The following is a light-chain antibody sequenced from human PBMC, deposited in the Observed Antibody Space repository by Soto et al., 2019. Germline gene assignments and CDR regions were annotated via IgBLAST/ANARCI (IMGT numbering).Light chain of an antibody. CDR1: QDISNY. V-gene: IGKV1-33*01. J-gene: IGKJ5*01. Sequence: DIPMTQSPSSLSASVGARVTITCQASQDISNYLNWYQQKPGKAPKLLIYDASNLETGVPSRFSGSGSGTDFTFTISSLQPEDIATYYCQQYDNLLITFGQGTRLEI. CDR2: DAS. CDR3: QQYDNLLIT.